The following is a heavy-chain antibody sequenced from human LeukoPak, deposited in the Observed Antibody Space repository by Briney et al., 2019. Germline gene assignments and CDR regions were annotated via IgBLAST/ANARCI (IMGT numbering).Heavy chain of an antibody. CDR1: GGTFSSYT. Sequence: SVKVSCKASGGTFSSYTISWVRQAPGQGLEWMGEIIPIFGTANYAQKFQGRVTITTDESTSTAYMELSSLRSEDTAVYYCARSSSGDTWDLFDYWGQGTLVTVSS. J-gene: IGHJ4*02. CDR2: IIPIFGTA. CDR3: ARSSSGDTWDLFDY. V-gene: IGHV1-69*05. D-gene: IGHD1-26*01.